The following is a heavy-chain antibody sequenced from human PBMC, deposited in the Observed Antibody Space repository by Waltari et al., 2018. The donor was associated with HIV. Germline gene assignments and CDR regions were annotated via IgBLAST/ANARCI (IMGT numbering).Heavy chain of an antibody. J-gene: IGHJ4*02. V-gene: IGHV1-46*01. CDR2: INPSGNST. CDR1: GYTFISYY. CDR3: ARAPCSGGSCRLFDY. Sequence: QVQLVQSGAEVKKPGASVKVSCKASGYTFISYYMHWVRQAPGQGLEWMGIINPSGNSTSYVQKFQGRLTMTRDTSMSTVYMELSSLRSEDTAVYYCARAPCSGGSCRLFDYWGQGTLVTVSS. D-gene: IGHD2-15*01.